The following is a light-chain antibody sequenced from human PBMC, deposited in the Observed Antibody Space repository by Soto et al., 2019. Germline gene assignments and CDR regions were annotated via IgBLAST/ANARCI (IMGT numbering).Light chain of an antibody. CDR2: EVS. CDR1: SSDVGGYNY. J-gene: IGLJ1*01. Sequence: QSVLTQPASVSGSPGQSITISCTGTSSDVGGYNYVSWYQQHPGKAPKLMIYEVSNRPSGVSNRFSGSKSGNTASLTISGLQAEDEADYYCSSYTSSSLYVFGTGTKATAL. V-gene: IGLV2-14*01. CDR3: SSYTSSSLYV.